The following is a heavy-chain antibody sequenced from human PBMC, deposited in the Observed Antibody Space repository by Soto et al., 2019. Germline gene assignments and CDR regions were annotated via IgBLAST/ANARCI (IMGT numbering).Heavy chain of an antibody. V-gene: IGHV4-59*01. CDR1: NGSISSYY. D-gene: IGHD6-6*01. Sequence: QVQLQESGPGLVKPSETLSLTCTVSNGSISSYYWRWIRQPPGKGLEWIGYIYYTGITNYNPSLKSRVTISLDTSKNQFSQKLSSVTAADTAVYYCARGWRQFVPNWFDPWGQGTLVTVYS. J-gene: IGHJ5*02. CDR3: ARGWRQFVPNWFDP. CDR2: IYYTGIT.